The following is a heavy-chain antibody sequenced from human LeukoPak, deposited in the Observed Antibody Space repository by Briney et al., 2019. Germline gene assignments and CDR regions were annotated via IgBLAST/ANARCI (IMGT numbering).Heavy chain of an antibody. CDR1: GFTFSASA. D-gene: IGHD3-22*01. CDR3: AKEYYYDSSGYSHVSYYYGMDV. Sequence: PGGSLRLSCAASGFTFSASAMSWVRQAPGKGLEWVSGISGGGSGTYYADSVKGRFTISRDNSKNTLYLQMNSLRAEDTAVYYCAKEYYYDSSGYSHVSYYYGMDVWGQGTTVTVSS. J-gene: IGHJ6*02. CDR2: ISGGGSGT. V-gene: IGHV3-23*01.